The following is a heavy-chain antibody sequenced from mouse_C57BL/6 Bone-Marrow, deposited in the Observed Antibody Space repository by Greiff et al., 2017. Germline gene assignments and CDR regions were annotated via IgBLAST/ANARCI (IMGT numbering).Heavy chain of an antibody. CDR1: GFTFSSYG. CDR3: ARGAYYSNYGDY. CDR2: ISSGGSYT. V-gene: IGHV5-6*01. D-gene: IGHD2-5*01. Sequence: EVKVVESGGDLVKPGGSLKLSCAASGFTFSSYGMSWVRQTPDKRLEWVATISSGGSYTYYPDSVKGRFTISRDNAKNTLYLQMSSLESEDTAMYYCARGAYYSNYGDYWGQGTTLTVSS. J-gene: IGHJ2*01.